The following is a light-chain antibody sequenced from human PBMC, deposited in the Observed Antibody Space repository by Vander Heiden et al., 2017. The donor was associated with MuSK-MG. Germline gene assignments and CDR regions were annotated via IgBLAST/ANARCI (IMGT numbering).Light chain of an antibody. CDR1: RYIRNY. CDR3: QQTYSSPIT. V-gene: IGKV1-39*01. CDR2: AAS. Sequence: DIQMTQSPSSLSASVGDRVTITCRAGRYIRNYLNWYQHKPGKAPKLLIYAASSLQSGVPSRFSGSGSGTDFTLTITSLQPEDFATYYCQQTYSSPITFGQGTRLEIK. J-gene: IGKJ5*01.